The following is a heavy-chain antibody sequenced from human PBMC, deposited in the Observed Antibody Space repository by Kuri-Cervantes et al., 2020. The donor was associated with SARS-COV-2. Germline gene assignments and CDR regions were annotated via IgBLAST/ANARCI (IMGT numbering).Heavy chain of an antibody. D-gene: IGHD6-13*01. J-gene: IGHJ4*02. Sequence: GGSLRLSCAASGFTFSNYAIHWVRQAPGKGLEWVSVIYSGGSTYYADSVKGRFTISRDNSKNTLYLQMNSLRAEDTAVYYCAKDSSSNFEANFDYWGQGTLVTVSS. CDR3: AKDSSSNFEANFDY. CDR1: GFTFSNYA. CDR2: IYSGGST. V-gene: IGHV3-66*01.